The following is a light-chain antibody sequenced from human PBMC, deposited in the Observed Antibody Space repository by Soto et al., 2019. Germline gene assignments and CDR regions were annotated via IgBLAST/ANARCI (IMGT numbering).Light chain of an antibody. Sequence: QSALTQPASVSGCPGQSITISCTGTSSDIGSYNYVSWYQQHPGQAPKLMIYDVTNRPSGVSNRFSGSKSGNTASLTISGLQAEDEADYYCSSPRSSSFYVFGTGTKLTVL. CDR2: DVT. J-gene: IGLJ1*01. CDR3: SSPRSSSFYV. CDR1: SSDIGSYNY. V-gene: IGLV2-14*03.